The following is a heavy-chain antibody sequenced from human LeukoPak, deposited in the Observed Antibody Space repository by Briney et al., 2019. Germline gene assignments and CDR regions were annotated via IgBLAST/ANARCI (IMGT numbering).Heavy chain of an antibody. CDR1: GGTFSSYA. D-gene: IGHD5-18*01. Sequence: ASVKVSCKASGGTFSSYAISWVRQAPGQGLEWMGGIIPIFGTANYAQKLQGRVTMTTDTSTSTAYMELRSLRSDDTAVYYCARVVGYSSSLYYYYYGMDVWGQGTTVTVSS. CDR2: IIPIFGTA. J-gene: IGHJ6*02. V-gene: IGHV1-69*05. CDR3: ARVVGYSSSLYYYYYGMDV.